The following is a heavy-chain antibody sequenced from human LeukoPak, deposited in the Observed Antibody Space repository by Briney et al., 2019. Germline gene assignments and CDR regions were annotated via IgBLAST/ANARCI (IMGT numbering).Heavy chain of an antibody. D-gene: IGHD6-19*01. CDR1: GGSFSGYS. J-gene: IGHJ4*02. V-gene: IGHV4-34*01. Sequence: SETLSLTCAVYGGSFSGYSWSWIRQPPGKGLEWIGEINHSGSTNYNPSLKSRVTISVDTSKSQFSLKLSSVTAADTAVYYCARAAVAEIDYWGQGTLVTVSS. CDR3: ARAAVAEIDY. CDR2: INHSGST.